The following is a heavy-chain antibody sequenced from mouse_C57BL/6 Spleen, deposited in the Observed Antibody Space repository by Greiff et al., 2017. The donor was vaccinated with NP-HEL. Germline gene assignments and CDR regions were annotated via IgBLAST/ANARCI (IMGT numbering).Heavy chain of an antibody. Sequence: VQLQQSGAELVRNGGEGKGEGKEEGGWCSVGEVGGGGQSAVHGLEWIGAIDPETGGTAYNQKFKGKAILTADKSSSTAYMELRSLTSEDSAVYYCTRGYYGGYYFDYWGQGTTLTVSS. CDR3: TRGYYGGYYFDY. D-gene: IGHD1-1*02. CDR1: GGWCSVGE. CDR2: IDPETGGT. V-gene: IGHV1-15*01. J-gene: IGHJ2*01.